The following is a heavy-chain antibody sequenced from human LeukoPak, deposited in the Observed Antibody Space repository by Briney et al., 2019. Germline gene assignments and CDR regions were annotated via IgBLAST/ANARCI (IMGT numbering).Heavy chain of an antibody. J-gene: IGHJ4*02. CDR2: ISGSGGST. CDR3: AKDETLNDFWSGYYATIDY. V-gene: IGHV3-23*01. CDR1: GFTFSSYA. Sequence: PGGSLRLSCAASGFTFSSYAMSWVRQAPGKGQEWVSAISGSGGSTYYADSVKGRFTISRDNSKNTLYLQMNSLRAEDTAVYYCAKDETLNDFWSGYYATIDYWGQGTLVTVSS. D-gene: IGHD3-3*01.